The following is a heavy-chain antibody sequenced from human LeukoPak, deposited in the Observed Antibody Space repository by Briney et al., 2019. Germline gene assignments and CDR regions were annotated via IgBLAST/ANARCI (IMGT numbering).Heavy chain of an antibody. Sequence: ASVKVSCKASGGTFSSYTISWVRQAPGQGLEWMGRIIPILGIANYAQKFQGRVTITADKSTSTAYMELSSLRSEDTAVYYCARGVWADLYYYDSSGYSSTPPFDYWGQGTLVTVSS. CDR2: IIPILGIA. D-gene: IGHD3-22*01. J-gene: IGHJ4*02. CDR3: ARGVWADLYYYDSSGYSSTPPFDY. CDR1: GGTFSSYT. V-gene: IGHV1-69*02.